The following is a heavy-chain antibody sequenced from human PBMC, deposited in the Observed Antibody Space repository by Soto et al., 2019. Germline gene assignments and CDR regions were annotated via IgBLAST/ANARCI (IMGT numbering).Heavy chain of an antibody. J-gene: IGHJ4*02. Sequence: QITLKESGPTLVKPTQTLTLTCTFSGFSLSTSGVGVGWIRQPPGKALEWLALIYWDDDKRYSPSLKSRLTITKDTSKNQVVLTITNMDPVDTATYYCAHRSSGWDHEVFDYWGEGTLVTVSS. V-gene: IGHV2-5*02. CDR3: AHRSSGWDHEVFDY. CDR1: GFSLSTSGVG. D-gene: IGHD6-19*01. CDR2: IYWDDDK.